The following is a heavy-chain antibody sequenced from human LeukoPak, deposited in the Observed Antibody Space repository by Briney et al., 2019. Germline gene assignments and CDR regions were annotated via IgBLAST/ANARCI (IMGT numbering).Heavy chain of an antibody. D-gene: IGHD6-19*01. Sequence: SETLSLTCAVSGGSISSSNWWSWVRQPPGKGLEWIGEIYHSGSTNYNPSLKSRVTISVDKSKNQFSLKLSSVTAADTAVYYCARVELGSGWANFDYWGQGTLVTVSS. CDR2: IYHSGST. J-gene: IGHJ4*02. V-gene: IGHV4-4*02. CDR3: ARVELGSGWANFDY. CDR1: GGSISSSNW.